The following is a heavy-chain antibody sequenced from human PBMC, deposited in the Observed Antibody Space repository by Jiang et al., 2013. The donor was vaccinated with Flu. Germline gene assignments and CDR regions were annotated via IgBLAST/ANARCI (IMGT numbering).Heavy chain of an antibody. D-gene: IGHD3-10*01. V-gene: IGHV5-51*01. CDR1: GYSFTSYW. CDR2: IYPGDSDT. CDR3: ARGLDYYGSGSYYKTYGMDV. Sequence: GAEVKKPGESLKISCKGSGYSFTSYWIGWVRQMPGKGLEWMGIIYPGDSDTRYSPSFQGQVTISADKSISTAYLQWSSLKASDTAMYYCARGLDYYGSGSYYKTYGMDVWGKGTAVTVSS. J-gene: IGHJ6*04.